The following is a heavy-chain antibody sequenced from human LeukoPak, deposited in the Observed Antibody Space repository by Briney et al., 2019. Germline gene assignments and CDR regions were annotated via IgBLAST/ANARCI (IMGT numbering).Heavy chain of an antibody. Sequence: GGSLRLSCAASGFTLSSYAMRWVRQAPGKGVEGGSAISGSGGSTYYADSVKGRFTISRDNSKTTLYLQMTRRPPEATAVYSCANIRGYYGSRAGIAVWGQATTVTVPS. D-gene: IGHD3-10*01. V-gene: IGHV3-23*01. J-gene: IGHJ6*02. CDR3: ANIRGYYGSRAGIAV. CDR1: GFTLSSYA. CDR2: ISGSGGST.